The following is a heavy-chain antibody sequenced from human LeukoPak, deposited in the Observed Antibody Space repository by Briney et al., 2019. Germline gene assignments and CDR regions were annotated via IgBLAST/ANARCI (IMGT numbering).Heavy chain of an antibody. CDR2: VSGSGGST. V-gene: IGHV3-23*01. CDR3: AKLGLRYFFDY. Sequence: GASLRLSCAASGFTFSSYAMSWVRQAPGKGLEWVSAVSGSGGSTYYADSVKGRFTISRDNSKNTLYLQMNSLRAEDTAVYYCAKLGLRYFFDYWGQGTLVTVSS. D-gene: IGHD3-3*01. CDR1: GFTFSSYA. J-gene: IGHJ4*02.